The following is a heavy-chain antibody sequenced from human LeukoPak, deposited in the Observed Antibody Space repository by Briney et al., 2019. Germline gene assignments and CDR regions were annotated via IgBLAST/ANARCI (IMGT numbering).Heavy chain of an antibody. J-gene: IGHJ6*02. CDR3: ARLHYGLWHYYYYYGMDV. V-gene: IGHV1-8*01. CDR1: GYTFTSYD. Sequence: GASVKVSCKASGYTFTSYDINWVRQATGQGLEWMGWMNPNSGNTGYAQKFQGRVTMTRNTSISTAYMELSSLRSEDTAVYYCARLHYGLWHYYYYYGMDVWGQGTTVTVSS. CDR2: MNPNSGNT. D-gene: IGHD3-16*01.